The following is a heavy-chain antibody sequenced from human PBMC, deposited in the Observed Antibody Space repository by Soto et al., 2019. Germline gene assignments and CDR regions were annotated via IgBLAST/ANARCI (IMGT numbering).Heavy chain of an antibody. CDR3: ARVSPGKLVEF. J-gene: IGHJ1*01. D-gene: IGHD6-13*01. CDR1: GASIFSLY. Sequence: SENLSLTCTVSGASIFSLYWTWIRQPPGKGLEWMGNIYYSGSTNYNPSLKSRVTISVDTSKNQFSLSLRSVTAADTAVYFCARVSPGKLVEFWGEGTLVTVSS. CDR2: IYYSGST. V-gene: IGHV4-59*01.